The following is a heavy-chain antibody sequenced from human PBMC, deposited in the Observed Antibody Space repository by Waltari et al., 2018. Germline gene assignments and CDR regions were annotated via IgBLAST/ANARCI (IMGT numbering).Heavy chain of an antibody. Sequence: QVQLQQSGPGLVKPSQTLSLTCPISGDSVSRNSASWNWIRQSPSRGLEWLGRTYYRSKWYNDYAVSGKSRITINPDTSKNQFSLQLNSVTPEDTAVYYCASSPLYSSSWFDYWGQGTLVTVSS. D-gene: IGHD6-13*01. CDR2: TYYRSKWYN. CDR3: ASSPLYSSSWFDY. CDR1: GDSVSRNSAS. J-gene: IGHJ4*02. V-gene: IGHV6-1*01.